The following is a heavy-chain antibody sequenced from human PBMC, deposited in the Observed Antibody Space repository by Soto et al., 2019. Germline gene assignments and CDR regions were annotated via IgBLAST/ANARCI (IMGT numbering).Heavy chain of an antibody. CDR2: IVVCTGNT. J-gene: IGHJ5*02. CDR3: ARHPRVPSSSWYNWFDP. CDR1: GVTFRSSA. Sequence: GASVKVSCKASGVTFRSSARRWVRQARGQRLEWIGWIVVCTGNTNYAKKLQDRVTMTRDTSTSTAYMELRSLRSDDTAVYYCARHPRVPSSSWYNWFDPWGQGTLVTVSS. V-gene: IGHV1-58*01. D-gene: IGHD6-13*01.